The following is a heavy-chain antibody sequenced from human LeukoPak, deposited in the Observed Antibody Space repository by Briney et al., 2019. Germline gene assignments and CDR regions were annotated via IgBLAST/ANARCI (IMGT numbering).Heavy chain of an antibody. J-gene: IGHJ6*02. Sequence: PGGSLRLSCAASGFTFDNYWMSWVRQAPGKGLEWVANIKPDGSGQYYVDSLKGRFTISRDNVESSVYLQMNSLRDEDTAVYYCARAAVACPGDVWGQGTTVTVSS. CDR1: GFTFDNYW. CDR2: IKPDGSGQ. V-gene: IGHV3-7*04. D-gene: IGHD6-19*01. CDR3: ARAAVACPGDV.